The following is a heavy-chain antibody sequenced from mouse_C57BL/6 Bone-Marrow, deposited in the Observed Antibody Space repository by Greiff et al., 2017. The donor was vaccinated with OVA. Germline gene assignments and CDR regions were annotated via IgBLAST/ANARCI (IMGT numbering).Heavy chain of an antibody. CDR3: AKSLSYYGSTWSMDY. CDR1: GYTFTSYW. D-gene: IGHD1-1*01. J-gene: IGHJ4*01. Sequence: QVQLQQPGAELVMPGASVKLSCKASGYTFTSYWMHWVKQRHGQGLEWIGEIDPSDSYTNYNQKFKGKSTLTVDKSSSTAYMQLSSLTSEDSAVYYCAKSLSYYGSTWSMDYWGQGTSVTVSS. CDR2: IDPSDSYT. V-gene: IGHV1-69*01.